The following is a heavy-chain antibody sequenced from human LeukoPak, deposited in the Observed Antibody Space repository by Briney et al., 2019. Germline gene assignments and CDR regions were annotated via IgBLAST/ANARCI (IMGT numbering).Heavy chain of an antibody. D-gene: IGHD2-15*01. CDR3: ARVSGYCSGGACYSRRHFDH. CDR2: MYYSGST. CDR1: GGSISSYY. V-gene: IGHV4-59*01. Sequence: PSETLSLTCSVSGGSISSYYWSWIRQPPGKGLEWIGYMYYSGSTNYNPSLKSRVTMSVDTSKNQFSLKLNSVTAADTAVYYCARVSGYCSGGACYSRRHFDHWGQGTLVTVSS. J-gene: IGHJ4*02.